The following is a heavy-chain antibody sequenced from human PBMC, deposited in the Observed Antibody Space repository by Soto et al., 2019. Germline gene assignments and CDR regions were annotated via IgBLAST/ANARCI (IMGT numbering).Heavy chain of an antibody. CDR3: ARGDSGITIFGVALDY. CDR1: GGSISSGDYY. Sequence: SETLSLTCTVSGGSISSGDYYWSWIRQPPGKGLEWIGYIYYSGSTYYNPSLKSRVTISVDTSKNQFSLKLSSVTAADTAVYYCARGDSGITIFGVALDYWGQGTLVTVSS. V-gene: IGHV4-30-4*01. J-gene: IGHJ4*02. D-gene: IGHD3-3*01. CDR2: IYYSGST.